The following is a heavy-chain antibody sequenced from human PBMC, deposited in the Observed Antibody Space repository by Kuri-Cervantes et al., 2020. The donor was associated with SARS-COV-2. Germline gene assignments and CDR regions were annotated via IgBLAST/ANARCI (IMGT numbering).Heavy chain of an antibody. CDR3: ARDRRGDY. Sequence: GGSLRLSCAASGFALSSYSMNWVRQAPGKGLEWVSYISSNSNTIYYADSVKGRFTISRDNAKNSLYLQMNSLRVEDTAVYYCARDRRGDYWGQGTLVTVSS. V-gene: IGHV3-48*01. CDR2: ISSNSNTI. CDR1: GFALSSYS. D-gene: IGHD3-10*01. J-gene: IGHJ4*02.